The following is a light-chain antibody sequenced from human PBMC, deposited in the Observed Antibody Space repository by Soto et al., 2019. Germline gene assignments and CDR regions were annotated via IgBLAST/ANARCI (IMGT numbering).Light chain of an antibody. J-gene: IGKJ5*01. CDR2: AAS. CDR1: QTISNY. Sequence: DIQMTQSPSSLSASVGDRVTITCRVSQTISNYLNWYQKKPGKAPKLLIYAASTLQRGVPSRFSGSGSGTDFTLTIGSLQPEDSATYYCQQSYSPPPITFGQGTRLEI. V-gene: IGKV1-39*01. CDR3: QQSYSPPPIT.